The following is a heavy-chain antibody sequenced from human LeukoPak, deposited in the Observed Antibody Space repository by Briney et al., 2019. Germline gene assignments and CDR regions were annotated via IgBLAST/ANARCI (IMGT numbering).Heavy chain of an antibody. CDR2: ISSSSTYI. J-gene: IGHJ4*02. Sequence: GESLRLSCAASGFTFSSYSMNWVRQAPGKGLEWVSSISSSSTYIYYADSVKGRFTISRDNVKNSLYLQMNSLRVEDTAMYYCARPLVYCTSGSCFPDYWGQGTLVTVSS. CDR1: GFTFSSYS. CDR3: ARPLVYCTSGSCFPDY. V-gene: IGHV3-21*06. D-gene: IGHD2-15*01.